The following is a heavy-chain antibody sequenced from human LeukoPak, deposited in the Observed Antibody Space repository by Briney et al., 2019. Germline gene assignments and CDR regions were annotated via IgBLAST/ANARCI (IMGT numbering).Heavy chain of an antibody. J-gene: IGHJ4*02. CDR1: GGSISSYY. CDR2: IYYSGST. CDR3: AGGTTVTTVSCDY. D-gene: IGHD4-17*01. V-gene: IGHV4-59*08. Sequence: PSETLSLTCTVSGGSISSYYWSWIRQPPGKGLEWIGYIYYSGSTNYNPSLKSRVTISVDTSKDQFSLKLSSVTAADTAVYYCAGGTTVTTVSCDYWGQGTPVTVSS.